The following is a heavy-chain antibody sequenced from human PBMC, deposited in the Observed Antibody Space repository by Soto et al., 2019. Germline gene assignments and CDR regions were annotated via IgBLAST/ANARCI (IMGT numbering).Heavy chain of an antibody. J-gene: IGHJ4*02. CDR1: GGSFSGYY. CDR2: INHSGST. V-gene: IGHV4-34*01. Sequence: SETLSLTCAVYGGSFSGYYWSWIRQPPGKGLEWIGEINHSGSTNYNPSLKSRVTISVDTSKNQFSLKLSSVTAAYTAVDYCARGHLGISEFFDYWGQGTLVTVSS. CDR3: ARGHLGISEFFDY. D-gene: IGHD7-27*01.